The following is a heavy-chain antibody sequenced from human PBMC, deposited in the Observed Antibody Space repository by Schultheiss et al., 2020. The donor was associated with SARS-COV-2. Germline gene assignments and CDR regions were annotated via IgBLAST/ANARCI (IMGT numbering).Heavy chain of an antibody. J-gene: IGHJ2*01. CDR3: ATHEEGIVAVTPTNYWYFDL. CDR1: GGTFSNCP. D-gene: IGHD2-21*02. CDR2: IIPMFGTA. V-gene: IGHV1-69*13. Sequence: SVKVSCKASGGTFSNCPISWVRQAPGQGLEWMGGIIPMFGTADYAQKFQGRVTITADESTSTAYMDLSSLRSEDTAVYYCATHEEGIVAVTPTNYWYFDLWGRGTLVTVSS.